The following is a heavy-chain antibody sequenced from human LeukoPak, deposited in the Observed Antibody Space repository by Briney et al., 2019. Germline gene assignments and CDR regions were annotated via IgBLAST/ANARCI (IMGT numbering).Heavy chain of an antibody. CDR2: IKQDGSEK. CDR3: AATYYYDSSGYAFDY. J-gene: IGHJ4*02. CDR1: GFTFSIYW. Sequence: GGSLRLSCAASGFTFSIYWMSWVRQAPGKGLEWVANIKQDGSEKYYVDSVKGRFTISRDNAKNSLYLQMNSLRAEDTAVYYCAATYYYDSSGYAFDYWGQGTLVTVSS. V-gene: IGHV3-7*01. D-gene: IGHD3-22*01.